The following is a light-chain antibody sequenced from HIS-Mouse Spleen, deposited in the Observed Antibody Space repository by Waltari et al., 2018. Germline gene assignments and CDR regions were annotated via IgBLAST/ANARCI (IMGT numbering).Light chain of an antibody. CDR3: QSYDSSLSGHVV. CDR2: GPS. Sequence: QSVLTQPPSVSGAPGQRVTISCTGSSSNIGAGYDVHWYQQLPGTAPKLLIDGPSNRPSGVPDRSSGSKSGTSASLAITGLQAEDEADYYCQSYDSSLSGHVVFGGGTKLTVL. V-gene: IGLV1-40*01. J-gene: IGLJ2*01. CDR1: SSNIGAGYD.